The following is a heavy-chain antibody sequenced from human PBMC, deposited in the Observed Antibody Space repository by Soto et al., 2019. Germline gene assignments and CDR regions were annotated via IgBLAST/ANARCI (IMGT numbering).Heavy chain of an antibody. V-gene: IGHV1-18*01. CDR3: ARDLTIVPATHPRLENYGMDV. D-gene: IGHD2-2*01. CDR1: GYSFTSYG. CDR2: VSPYNGHT. J-gene: IGHJ6*02. Sequence: QVQLVQSAAEVKKPGASVKVSCKASGYSFTSYGISWVRRAPGQGLEWMGWVSPYNGHTQFAQRFQGRVTMTTDTSTKTAYMELRNLRSDDTAHYYCARDLTIVPATHPRLENYGMDVWGQATTVIVSS.